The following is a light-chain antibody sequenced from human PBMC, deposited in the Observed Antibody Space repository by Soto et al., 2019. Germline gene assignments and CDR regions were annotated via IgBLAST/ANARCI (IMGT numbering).Light chain of an antibody. J-gene: IGKJ5*01. V-gene: IGKV3-20*01. CDR2: GAS. CDR3: QQCGTSPPNT. CDR1: QSVSSSS. Sequence: DIVLTQYPGILSLSPGERDTLSCMAIQSVSSSSLAWYQQKPGQAPRLLIYGASRRATGIPDRFSGSGSGTDFTLTISRLEPEDFAVYYCQQCGTSPPNTVGQGTRLEIK.